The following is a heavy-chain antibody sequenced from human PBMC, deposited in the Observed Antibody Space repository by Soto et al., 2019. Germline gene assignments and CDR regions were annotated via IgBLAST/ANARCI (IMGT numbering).Heavy chain of an antibody. J-gene: IGHJ1*01. Sequence: QVQLVESGGGVVQPGRSLRLSCAASGFTFSSYGMHWVRQAPGKGLEWVAVIWYDGSNKYYADSVKGRFTISRDNSKNTLYLQMNSLRAEDTAVYYCARAMYVWDEVDADYFQHWGQGTLVTVSS. D-gene: IGHD3-16*01. CDR2: IWYDGSNK. V-gene: IGHV3-33*01. CDR3: ARAMYVWDEVDADYFQH. CDR1: GFTFSSYG.